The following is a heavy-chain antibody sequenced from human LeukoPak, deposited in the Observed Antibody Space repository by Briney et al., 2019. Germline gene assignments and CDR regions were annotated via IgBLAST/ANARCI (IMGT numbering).Heavy chain of an antibody. J-gene: IGHJ6*03. CDR2: ISSSSSYI. Sequence: GGSLRLSCAASGFTFSSYSMNWVRQAPGKGLEWVSSISSSSSYIYYADSVKGRFTISRDNAKNSLYLQMNSLQDADTAVYYCARAPTPYFTYYMDVWGKGTTVTVSS. D-gene: IGHD2-21*01. V-gene: IGHV3-21*01. CDR1: GFTFSSYS. CDR3: ARAPTPYFTYYMDV.